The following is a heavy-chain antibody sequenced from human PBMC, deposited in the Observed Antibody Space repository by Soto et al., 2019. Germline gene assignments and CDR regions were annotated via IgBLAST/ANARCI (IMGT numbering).Heavy chain of an antibody. CDR3: AGSVLGYCSSTSCGFDY. J-gene: IGHJ4*02. V-gene: IGHV4-34*01. D-gene: IGHD2-2*01. CDR1: GGSFSGYY. CDR2: INHSGST. Sequence: SETLSLTCAVYGGSFSGYYWSWIRQPPGKGLEWIGEINHSGSTNYNPSLKSRVTISVDTSKNQFSLKLSSVTAADTAVYYCAGSVLGYCSSTSCGFDYWGQGTLVTVSS.